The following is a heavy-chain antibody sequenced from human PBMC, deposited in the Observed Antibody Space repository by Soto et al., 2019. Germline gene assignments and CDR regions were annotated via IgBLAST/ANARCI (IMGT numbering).Heavy chain of an antibody. CDR2: INHSGST. Sequence: PSETLSLTCAVYGGSFSGYYWSWIRQPPGKGLEWIGEINHSGSTNYNPSLKSRVTISVDTSKNQFSLKLSSVTAADTAVYYCARQGVYPGMDVWGQGTTVTVSS. CDR1: GGSFSGYY. V-gene: IGHV4-34*01. J-gene: IGHJ6*02. CDR3: ARQGVYPGMDV. D-gene: IGHD3-10*01.